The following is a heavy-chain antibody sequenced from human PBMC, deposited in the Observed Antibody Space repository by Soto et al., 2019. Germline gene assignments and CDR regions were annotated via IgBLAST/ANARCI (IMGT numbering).Heavy chain of an antibody. D-gene: IGHD5-12*01. J-gene: IGHJ2*01. Sequence: GGSLRLSSAASGSTLSGYDMHWVPQATGKGLKWVSAIDIAGATYYPDSVEGRFTISRQNAKNSSYLQINSLRAGETALYFCVRGERWLQVRYWDLWARGTLVTVS. V-gene: IGHV3-13*01. CDR3: VRGERWLQVRYWDL. CDR2: IDIAGAT. CDR1: GSTLSGYD.